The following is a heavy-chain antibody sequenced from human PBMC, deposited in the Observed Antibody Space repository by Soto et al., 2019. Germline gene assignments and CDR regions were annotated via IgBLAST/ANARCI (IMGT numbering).Heavy chain of an antibody. J-gene: IGHJ6*02. CDR3: PRDPQLWDDNVATRPSSYYYGMDV. CDR2: MSYSGNAV. Sequence: QLVESGGGSVKPGGSLRLSCAASGFTFSDHYMSWIRQAPGIGLEWVPYMSYSGNAVFYAGSVKGRFTISRDNANTSLYLQMNSLRVEDTAIYYCPRDPQLWDDNVATRPSSYYYGMDVWGQGTTVTVSS. V-gene: IGHV3-11*01. D-gene: IGHD3-16*01. CDR1: GFTFSDHY.